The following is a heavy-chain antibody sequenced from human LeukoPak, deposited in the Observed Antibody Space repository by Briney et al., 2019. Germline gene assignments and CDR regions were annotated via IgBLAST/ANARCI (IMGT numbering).Heavy chain of an antibody. J-gene: IGHJ3*01. CDR1: GASLSVSQYY. Sequence: SETLPLTCSVSGASLSVSQYYWGWIRQPPGRPLQWIATIFYTGSTLYNPSLSSRVSLSVDTSKKQISLRLTSVTAADSALYYCARHRGSLKTGYSPKNPLDVWGQGTMVTVSS. V-gene: IGHV4-39*01. CDR3: ARHRGSLKTGYSPKNPLDV. D-gene: IGHD3-9*01. CDR2: IFYTGST.